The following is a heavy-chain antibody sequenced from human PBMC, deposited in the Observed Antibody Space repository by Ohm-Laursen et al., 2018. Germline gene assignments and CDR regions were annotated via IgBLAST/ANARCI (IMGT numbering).Heavy chain of an antibody. V-gene: IGHV4-31*11. D-gene: IGHD5-18*01. J-gene: IGHJ4*02. CDR3: ARAPVDTAMVIGY. CDR2: IYYSGST. CDR1: GGSFSGYY. Sequence: SQTLSLTCAVYGGSFSGYYWSWIRQHPGKGLEWIGYIYYSGSTYYNPSLKSRVTISVDTSKNQFSLKLSSVTAADTAVYYCARAPVDTAMVIGYWGQGTLVTVSS.